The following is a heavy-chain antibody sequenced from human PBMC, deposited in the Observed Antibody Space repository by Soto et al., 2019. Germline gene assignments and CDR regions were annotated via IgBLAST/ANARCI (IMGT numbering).Heavy chain of an antibody. V-gene: IGHV3-30*18. J-gene: IGHJ4*02. CDR3: AKEISRVPISTSEY. D-gene: IGHD2-21*01. Sequence: PGGSLRLSCAASGFTFSSYDMHWVRQAPGKGLEWVAVISYDGSNKYYADSVKGRFTISRDNSKNTLYLQMNSLRAEDTAVYYCAKEISRVPISTSEYWGQGTLVTVSS. CDR2: ISYDGSNK. CDR1: GFTFSSYD.